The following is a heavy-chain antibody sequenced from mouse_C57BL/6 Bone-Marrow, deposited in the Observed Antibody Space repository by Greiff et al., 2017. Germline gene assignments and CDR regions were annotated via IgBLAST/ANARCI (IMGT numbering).Heavy chain of an antibody. J-gene: IGHJ4*01. CDR2: IYPGSGNT. CDR1: GYTFTDYY. CDR3: ARAWPMDY. Sequence: VQLQQSGAELVRPGASVKLSCKASGYTFTDYYINWVKQRPGQGLEWIARIYPGSGNTYYNEKFKGKATLTAEKSSSTAYMQLSSLTSEDSAVYFWARAWPMDYWGQGTSVTVSS. V-gene: IGHV1-76*01.